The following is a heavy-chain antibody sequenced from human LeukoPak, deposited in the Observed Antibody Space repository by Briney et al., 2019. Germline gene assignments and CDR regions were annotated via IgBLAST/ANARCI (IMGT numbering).Heavy chain of an antibody. CDR2: ITWNSDRSI. CDR1: GFSFDEYA. J-gene: IGHJ4*02. CDR3: VKDKSRHSSGYYYYFDY. Sequence: AGGSLRLSCAASGFSFDEYALHWVRQAPGNGLEWVSGITWNSDRSIGYADAVKGRFTISRDNAKKSLYLQMNSLRVEDTALYFCVKDKSRHSSGYYYYFDYWGQGTLVTVSS. D-gene: IGHD3-22*01. V-gene: IGHV3-9*01.